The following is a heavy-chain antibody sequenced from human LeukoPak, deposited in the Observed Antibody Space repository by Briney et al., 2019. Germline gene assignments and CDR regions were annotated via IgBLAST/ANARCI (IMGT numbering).Heavy chain of an antibody. V-gene: IGHV3-21*01. D-gene: IGHD2-21*02. CDR1: GFTFSPYS. J-gene: IGHJ4*02. CDR2: ISSRSSI. CDR3: ARGGGDVPIDY. Sequence: GGALRLSCAPSGFTFSPYSINWVRQAPGKGLGWVSSISSRSSIYYAYSVKGRFIISRDNAKNSLYLQMNSLRAEDTALYYCARGGGDVPIDYWGQGTLVTVSS.